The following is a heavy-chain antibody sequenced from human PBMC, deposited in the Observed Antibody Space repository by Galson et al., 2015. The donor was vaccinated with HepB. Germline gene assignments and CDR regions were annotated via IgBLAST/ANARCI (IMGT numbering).Heavy chain of an antibody. V-gene: IGHV3-33*08. CDR1: GFTFSSYS. J-gene: IGHJ6*03. CDR2: IWYDGSNK. CDR3: AREGGGPIVVVPAATTYYYYYMDV. Sequence: SLRLSCAASGFTFSSYSMNWVRQAPGKGLEWVAVIWYDGSNKYYVDSVKGRFTISRDNSKNTLYLQMNSLRAEDTAVYYCAREGGGPIVVVPAATTYYYYYMDVWGKGTTVTVSS. D-gene: IGHD2-2*01.